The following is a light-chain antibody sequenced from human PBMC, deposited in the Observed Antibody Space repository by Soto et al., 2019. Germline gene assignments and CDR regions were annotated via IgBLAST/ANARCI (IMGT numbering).Light chain of an antibody. CDR1: SRDGGGYNY. CDR2: DVS. CDR3: SSYTSSSSLYV. V-gene: IGLV2-14*01. Sequence: QAVLTQPASVSGSPGPASPISCTGSSRDGGGYNYVSWYQRHPGKAPKFMIYDVSNRPSGVSNRFSGSKSGNTASLTISGLQAEDEADYYCSSYTSSSSLYVFGTGTKVTVL. J-gene: IGLJ1*01.